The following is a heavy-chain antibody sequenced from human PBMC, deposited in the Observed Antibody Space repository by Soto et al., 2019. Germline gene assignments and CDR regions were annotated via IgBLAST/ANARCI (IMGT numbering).Heavy chain of an antibody. CDR2: IKSKTDGGTT. D-gene: IGHD4-17*01. CDR3: TTTSDDYGDYVRF. V-gene: IGHV3-15*01. Sequence: GGSLRLSCAASGFTFSNAWMSWVRQAPGKGLEWVGRIKSKTDGGTTDYAAPVKGRFTISRDDSKNTLYLQMNSLKTEDTAVYYCTTTSDDYGDYVRFWGQGTLVTVLL. CDR1: GFTFSNAW. J-gene: IGHJ4*02.